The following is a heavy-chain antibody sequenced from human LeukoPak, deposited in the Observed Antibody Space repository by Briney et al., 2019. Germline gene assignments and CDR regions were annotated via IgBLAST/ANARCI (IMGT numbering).Heavy chain of an antibody. V-gene: IGHV3-30*18. CDR1: GFTFSSYG. J-gene: IGHJ6*02. CDR2: ISYDGSNK. D-gene: IGHD2-15*01. Sequence: GSLRLSCAASGFTFSSYGMHWVRQAPGKGLEWVAVISYDGSNKYYADSVKGRFTISRDNSKNTLYLQMNSLRAEDTAVYYCAKEDHCSGGSCYFAAWYYYYGMDVWGQGTTVTVSS. CDR3: AKEDHCSGGSCYFAAWYYYYGMDV.